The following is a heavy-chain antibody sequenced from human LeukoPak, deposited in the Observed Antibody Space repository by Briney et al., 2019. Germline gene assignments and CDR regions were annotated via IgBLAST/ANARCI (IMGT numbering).Heavy chain of an antibody. CDR3: ARVGYCSGGSCCSPVDY. J-gene: IGHJ4*02. V-gene: IGHV3-21*01. CDR1: GFTFSSYS. D-gene: IGHD2-15*01. CDR2: ISSSSSYI. Sequence: GGSLRLSCAASGFTFSSYSMNWVRQAPGKGLEWVSSISSSSSYIYYADSVKGRFTISRDNAKNSLYLQMNSLRAEDTAVYYCARVGYCSGGSCCSPVDYWGQGTLVTVSS.